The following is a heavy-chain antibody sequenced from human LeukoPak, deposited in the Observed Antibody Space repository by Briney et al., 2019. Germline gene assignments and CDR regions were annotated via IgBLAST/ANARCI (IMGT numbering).Heavy chain of an antibody. V-gene: IGHV3-21*01. CDR3: ERGRTTYYYDSSGYYDY. CDR1: GFTFSSYS. D-gene: IGHD3-22*01. Sequence: GGSLRLSCAASGFTFSSYSMNWVRQAPGKGLEWVSSISSSSSYIYYADSVKGRFTISRDNAKNSLYLQMNSLRAEDTAVYYCERGRTTYYYDSSGYYDYWGREPWSPSPQ. CDR2: ISSSSSYI. J-gene: IGHJ4*02.